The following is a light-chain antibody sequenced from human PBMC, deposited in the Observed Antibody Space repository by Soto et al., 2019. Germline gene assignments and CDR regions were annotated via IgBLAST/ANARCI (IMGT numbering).Light chain of an antibody. CDR3: SSFTSSSTLV. V-gene: IGLV2-14*01. CDR1: SSDVGGYNY. CDR2: EVS. J-gene: IGLJ1*01. Sequence: QSVLTLPASVSASPGQSITMSCTGTSSDVGGYNYVSWYQQHPGKAPKLMIYEVSNRPSGVSNRFSGSKSGNTASLTISGLQAEDEADYYCSSFTSSSTLVFGTGTKVTVL.